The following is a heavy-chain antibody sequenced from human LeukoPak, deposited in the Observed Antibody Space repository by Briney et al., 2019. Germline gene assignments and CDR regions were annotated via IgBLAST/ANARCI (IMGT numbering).Heavy chain of an antibody. CDR3: ARDPHKYYYDSDYAFDI. CDR2: IYYSGST. D-gene: IGHD3-22*01. J-gene: IGHJ3*02. CDR1: GGSISSYY. Sequence: SETLSLTCTVSGGSISSYYWSWLRQPPGKGLEWIGYIYYSGSTNYNPSLKSRVTISVDTSKNQFSLKLSSVTAADTAVYYCARDPHKYYYDSDYAFDIWGQGTMVTVSS. V-gene: IGHV4-59*01.